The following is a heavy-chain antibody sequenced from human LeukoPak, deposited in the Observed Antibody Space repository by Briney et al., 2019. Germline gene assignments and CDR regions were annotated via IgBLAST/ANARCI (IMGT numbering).Heavy chain of an antibody. CDR1: GYSISRGYY. CDR2: IYHTGST. CDR3: ARAGWIITSGIDY. Sequence: SETLSLTCTVSGYSISRGYYWAWIRQPPGKGLEWIGTIYHTGSTYYTPSLGSRVTISVDTSKNEFSLNLYSVTAADTAVYYCARAGWIITSGIDYWGQGALVTVSS. J-gene: IGHJ4*02. V-gene: IGHV4-38-2*02. D-gene: IGHD3-10*01.